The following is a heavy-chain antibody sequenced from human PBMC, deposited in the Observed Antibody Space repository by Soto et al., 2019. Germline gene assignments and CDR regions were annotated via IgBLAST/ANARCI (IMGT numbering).Heavy chain of an antibody. Sequence: GESLKISCKGSGDSFTNSWIGWVRQMPGKGLEWMGIIFPGDSDTKYSPSFRGQVTISADKSIRTAYLQWSSLKASDTAMYYCAMLDRATMHAGFDSWGQGTLVTVSS. CDR1: GDSFTNSW. D-gene: IGHD2-2*02. J-gene: IGHJ4*02. CDR2: IFPGDSDT. V-gene: IGHV5-51*01. CDR3: AMLDRATMHAGFDS.